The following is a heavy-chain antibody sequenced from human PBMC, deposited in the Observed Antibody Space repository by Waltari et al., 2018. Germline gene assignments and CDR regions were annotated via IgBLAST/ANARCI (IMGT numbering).Heavy chain of an antibody. Sequence: QVQLVQSGAEVKKPGSSVKVSCKASGGTFTSYTISWVRQAPGQGLEWMGRIIPIRERKNYAQKCQGRVTITADKSTSTAYMELSSLRSEDTAVFYCARGDTAMKGDGFDVWGQGTMVTVYS. J-gene: IGHJ3*01. CDR1: GGTFTSYT. D-gene: IGHD5-18*01. CDR2: IIPIRERK. V-gene: IGHV1-69*08. CDR3: ARGDTAMKGDGFDV.